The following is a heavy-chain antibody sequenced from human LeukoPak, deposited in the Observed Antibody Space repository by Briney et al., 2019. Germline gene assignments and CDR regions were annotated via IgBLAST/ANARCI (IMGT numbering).Heavy chain of an antibody. V-gene: IGHV4-31*03. CDR1: GGSISSGGYY. D-gene: IGHD2-2*02. CDR2: IYYSGST. CDR3: ARGARYCTSTSCYTSYFDP. Sequence: PSETPSLTCTVSGGSISSGGYYWSWIRQHPGKGLEWIGYIYYSGSTYYNPSLKSRVTISVDTSKNQFSLKLNSVTAADTAVYYCARGARYCTSTSCYTSYFDPWGQGTLVTVSS. J-gene: IGHJ5*02.